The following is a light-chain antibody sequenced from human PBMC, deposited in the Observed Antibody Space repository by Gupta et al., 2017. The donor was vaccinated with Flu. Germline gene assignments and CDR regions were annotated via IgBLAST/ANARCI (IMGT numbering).Light chain of an antibody. Sequence: DIEMTQSASSVSASVGDRVTISCRASENIDTWLAWYQQKPGKAPQLLIYGASNLQNGVPFRFSGDGSGTVFTLTISSLQPEDFATYFCQQAKRFPHTFGWGTKVEI. J-gene: IGKJ4*01. CDR3: QQAKRFPHT. CDR2: GAS. CDR1: ENIDTW. V-gene: IGKV1D-12*01.